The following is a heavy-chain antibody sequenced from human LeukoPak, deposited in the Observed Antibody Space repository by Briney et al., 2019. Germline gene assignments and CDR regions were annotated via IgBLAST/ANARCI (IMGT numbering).Heavy chain of an antibody. V-gene: IGHV4-61*02. Sequence: SETLSLTCTVSGGSISSGSYYWSWIRQPAGTGLEWIGRIYTSGSTNYNPSLKSRVTISVDTSKNQFSLKLSSVTAADTAVYYCARDPSENRISYYDILTGYEDVWGKGTTVTVSS. J-gene: IGHJ6*04. CDR3: ARDPSENRISYYDILTGYEDV. CDR1: GGSISSGSYY. D-gene: IGHD3-9*01. CDR2: IYTSGST.